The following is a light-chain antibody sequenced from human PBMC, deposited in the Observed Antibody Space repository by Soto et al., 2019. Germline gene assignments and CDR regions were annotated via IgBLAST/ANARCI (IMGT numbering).Light chain of an antibody. CDR3: QQYGNSPQT. V-gene: IGKV3-20*01. J-gene: IGKJ1*01. CDR2: AAS. CDR1: QTVSSSF. Sequence: EIALTQSPGTPSLSPGERATLSCRXSQTVSSSFLAWYQQTPGQAPRLLIYAASSRATGIPDRFSGSGSGTDCTLTISRLEPEDFAVYYCQQYGNSPQTFGQGTKVDI.